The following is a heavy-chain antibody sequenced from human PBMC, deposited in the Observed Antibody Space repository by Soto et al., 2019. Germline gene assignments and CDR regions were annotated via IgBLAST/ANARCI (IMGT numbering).Heavy chain of an antibody. CDR3: AGGIVGDEFLGLDL. Sequence: GESLKISCKGSGYSFTSYWISWVRQMPAKGLEWMGRIDPSDSYTNYSPSFQGHVTISADTSISTAYLQWSSLKASDTAMYYCAGGIVGDEFLGLDLWGRGTLVTVSS. D-gene: IGHD1-26*01. V-gene: IGHV5-10-1*01. J-gene: IGHJ2*01. CDR2: IDPSDSYT. CDR1: GYSFTSYW.